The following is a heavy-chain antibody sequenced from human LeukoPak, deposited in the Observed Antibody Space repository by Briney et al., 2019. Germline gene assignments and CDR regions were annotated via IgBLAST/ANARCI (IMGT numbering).Heavy chain of an antibody. CDR1: GFTVSSNY. CDR2: IYTKPDGATT. Sequence: GGSLRLSCAASGFTVSSNYMTWVRQAPGKGLEWVGRIYTKPDGATTDYAAPVKGRFTISGDASKNTLYLQMNSLTTDDTAVYYCTTYTSGCCNHWGQGTLVIVSS. D-gene: IGHD6-19*01. V-gene: IGHV3-15*01. J-gene: IGHJ4*02. CDR3: TTYTSGCCNH.